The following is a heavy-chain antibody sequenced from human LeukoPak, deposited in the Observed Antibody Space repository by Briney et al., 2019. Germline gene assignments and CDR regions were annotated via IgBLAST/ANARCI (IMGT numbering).Heavy chain of an antibody. CDR3: ARENRVGAKGDAFDI. CDR2: IYISGST. D-gene: IGHD1-26*01. J-gene: IGHJ3*02. CDR1: GGSISSGSYY. Sequence: PSQTLSLTCTVSGGSISSGSYYWSWIRQPAGKGLEWIGRIYISGSTNYSPSLKSRVTISVDTSKNQFSLKLSSVTAADTAVYYCARENRVGAKGDAFDIWGEGTMVTVSS. V-gene: IGHV4-61*02.